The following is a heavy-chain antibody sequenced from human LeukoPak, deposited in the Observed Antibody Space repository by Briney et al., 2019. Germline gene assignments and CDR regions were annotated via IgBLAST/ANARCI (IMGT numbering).Heavy chain of an antibody. V-gene: IGHV4-4*07. CDR2: ICTSGST. Sequence: SETLSLTCTVSGGSISSYYWSWIRQPAGKGLEWIGRICTSGSTNYNPSLTSRVTVSVDTSKNQFSLKLSSVTAADTAVYYCARDRAYGDETGWFDPWGQGTLVTVSS. J-gene: IGHJ5*02. CDR1: GGSISSYY. CDR3: ARDRAYGDETGWFDP. D-gene: IGHD4-17*01.